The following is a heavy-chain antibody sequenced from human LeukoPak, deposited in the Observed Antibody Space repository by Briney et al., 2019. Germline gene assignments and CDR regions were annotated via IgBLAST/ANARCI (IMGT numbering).Heavy chain of an antibody. Sequence: GGSLRLSCAASGFTVSSNYMSWVRQAPGKRLEWVSVTYSGGSTYYADSVKGRFTISRDNSKNTLYLQMNSLRAEDTAVYYCARVGIFGVVIDYWGQGTLVTVSS. CDR3: ARVGIFGVVIDY. V-gene: IGHV3-53*01. CDR2: TYSGGST. D-gene: IGHD3-3*01. J-gene: IGHJ4*02. CDR1: GFTVSSNY.